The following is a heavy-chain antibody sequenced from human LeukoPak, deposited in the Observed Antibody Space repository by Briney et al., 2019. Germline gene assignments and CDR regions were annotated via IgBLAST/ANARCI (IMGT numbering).Heavy chain of an antibody. Sequence: ASVKVSCKASGYTFTSYGISWVRQAPGQGLEWMGWISAYNGNKNYAQKLQGRVTMTTDTSTSTAYMELRSLRSDDTAVYYCATLAYSNSNRYFDYWGQGTLVTVSS. J-gene: IGHJ4*02. V-gene: IGHV1-18*01. CDR3: ATLAYSNSNRYFDY. CDR1: GYTFTSYG. CDR2: ISAYNGNK. D-gene: IGHD4-11*01.